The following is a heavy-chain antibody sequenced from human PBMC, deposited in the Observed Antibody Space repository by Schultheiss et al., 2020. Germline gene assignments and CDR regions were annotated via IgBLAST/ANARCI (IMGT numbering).Heavy chain of an antibody. D-gene: IGHD5-18*01. Sequence: SETLSLTCTVSGGSISSSSYYWGWIRQPPGKGLEWIGSIYYSGSTYYNPSLKSRVTISVDTSKNQFSLKLSSVTAADTAVYYCAAGDTAMVTDFWGQGTLVTVSS. CDR3: AAGDTAMVTDF. J-gene: IGHJ4*02. CDR2: IYYSGST. V-gene: IGHV4-39*07. CDR1: GGSISSSSYY.